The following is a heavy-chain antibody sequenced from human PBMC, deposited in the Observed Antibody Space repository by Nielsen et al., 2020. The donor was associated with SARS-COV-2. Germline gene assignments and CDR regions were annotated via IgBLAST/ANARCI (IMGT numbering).Heavy chain of an antibody. J-gene: IGHJ4*02. CDR1: GFAFSTYW. Sequence: GGSLRLSCAASGFAFSTYWMHWVRQAPGKGLVWVARINNDGSITNYADSVTGRFTISRDNAGNTLYLQMDSLGAEDTAVYYCAKDRAGATYARFDFWGQGTLVTVFS. CDR3: AKDRAGATYARFDF. D-gene: IGHD4/OR15-4a*01. V-gene: IGHV3-74*01. CDR2: INNDGSIT.